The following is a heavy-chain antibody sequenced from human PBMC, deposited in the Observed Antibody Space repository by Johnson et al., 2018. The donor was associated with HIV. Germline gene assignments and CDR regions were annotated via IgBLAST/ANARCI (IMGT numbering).Heavy chain of an antibody. Sequence: VQLVESGGGLVKPGGSLRLSCAASGFTVSSNYMSWVRQAPGKGLEWVSLIYGGGPPYYADSVKGRFTISRDNSKNTLYLQMNSRSAEDTAVYYCSRTEMITFGGVIVLGGAFDIWGQGTMVTVSS. CDR1: GFTVSSNY. J-gene: IGHJ3*02. CDR3: SRTEMITFGGVIVLGGAFDI. CDR2: IYGGGPP. D-gene: IGHD3-16*02. V-gene: IGHV3-66*02.